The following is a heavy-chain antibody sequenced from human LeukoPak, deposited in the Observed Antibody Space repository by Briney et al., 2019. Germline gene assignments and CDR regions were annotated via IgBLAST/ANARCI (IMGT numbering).Heavy chain of an antibody. D-gene: IGHD6-6*01. J-gene: IGHJ6*02. CDR2: ISFDGGNK. Sequence: GGSLRLSCADSGFTFSSYGMHWVRQAPGKGLEWVAVISFDGGNKYYADSVKGRFTISRDNSKNILYLQMSSLRAEDTAVYYCARDSAPRDYYYYGMDVWGQGTTVTVSS. CDR1: GFTFSSYG. CDR3: ARDSAPRDYYYYGMDV. V-gene: IGHV3-30*03.